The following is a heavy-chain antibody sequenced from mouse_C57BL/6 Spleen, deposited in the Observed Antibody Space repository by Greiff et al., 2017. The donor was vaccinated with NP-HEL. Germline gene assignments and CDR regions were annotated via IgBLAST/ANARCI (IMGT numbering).Heavy chain of an antibody. D-gene: IGHD1-1*01. V-gene: IGHV1-4*01. J-gene: IGHJ1*03. CDR1: GYTFTSYT. Sequence: VKLQQSGAELARPGASVKMSCKASGYTFTSYTMHWVKQRPGQGLEWIGYINPSSGYNKYNQKFKDKATLTADKSSSTAYMQLSILTSYGSAVYYCAAGSSPYWYFDVWGTGTTVTVSS. CDR2: INPSSGYN. CDR3: AAGSSPYWYFDV.